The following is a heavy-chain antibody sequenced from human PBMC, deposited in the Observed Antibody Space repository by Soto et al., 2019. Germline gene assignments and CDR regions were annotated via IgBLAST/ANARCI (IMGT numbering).Heavy chain of an antibody. CDR3: ARLTYCGGDCYFAAFDY. CDR1: GYSFTSYW. D-gene: IGHD2-21*02. V-gene: IGHV5-51*01. Sequence: PGESLKISCKGSGYSFTSYWIGWVRQMPGKGLEWMGIIYPGDSDTRYSPSFQGQVTISADKSISTAYLQWSSLKASDTAMYYCARLTYCGGDCYFAAFDYWGQGTLVTVSS. CDR2: IYPGDSDT. J-gene: IGHJ4*02.